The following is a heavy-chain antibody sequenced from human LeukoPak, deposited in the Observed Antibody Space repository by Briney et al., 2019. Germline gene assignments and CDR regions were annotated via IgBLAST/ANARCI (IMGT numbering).Heavy chain of an antibody. CDR1: GGSISSSSYY. D-gene: IGHD6-19*01. Sequence: PSETLSLTCTVSGGSISSSSYYWGWIRQPPGKGLEWIGSIYYSGSTYYNPSLKSRVTISVDTSKNQFSLELSSVTAADTAVYYCARLLAVAGLWTVYYFDYWGQGTLVTVSS. CDR2: IYYSGST. J-gene: IGHJ4*02. V-gene: IGHV4-39*01. CDR3: ARLLAVAGLWTVYYFDY.